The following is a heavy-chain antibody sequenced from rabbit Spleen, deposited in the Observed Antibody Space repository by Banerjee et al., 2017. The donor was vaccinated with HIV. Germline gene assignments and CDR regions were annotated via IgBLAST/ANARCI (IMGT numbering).Heavy chain of an antibody. CDR1: GFSFSSGYD. J-gene: IGHJ3*01. CDR3: ARDTGTSFSSYGMDL. V-gene: IGHV1S40*01. Sequence: QSLEESGGGLVKPGASLTLTCKASGFSFSSGYDMCWVRQAPGKGLEWIASIYAGSSGATYSATWAKGRFTISKTSSTTVTLQMTSLTVADTATYFCARDTGTSFSSYGMDLWGQGTLVTVS. D-gene: IGHD8-1*01. CDR2: IYAGSSGAT.